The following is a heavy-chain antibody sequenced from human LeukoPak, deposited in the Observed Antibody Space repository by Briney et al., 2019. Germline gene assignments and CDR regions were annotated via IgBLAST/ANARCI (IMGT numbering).Heavy chain of an antibody. CDR3: AKSEANCGGDCYPDAFDI. D-gene: IGHD2-21*02. Sequence: GGSLRLSCAASGFTFSSYAMSWVRQVPGKGLEWVSAISGSGGSTYYADSVKGRFTISRDNSKNTLYLQMNSLRAEDTAVYYCAKSEANCGGDCYPDAFDIWGQGTMVTVSS. CDR1: GFTFSSYA. CDR2: ISGSGGST. V-gene: IGHV3-23*01. J-gene: IGHJ3*02.